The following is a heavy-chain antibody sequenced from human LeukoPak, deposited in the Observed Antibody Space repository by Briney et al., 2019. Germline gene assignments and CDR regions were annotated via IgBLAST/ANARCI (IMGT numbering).Heavy chain of an antibody. CDR1: GFAFRTYS. D-gene: IGHD1-26*01. Sequence: GESLKISCAASGFAFRTYSMHWVRQAPGKGLEWLAVITYDGKVQHYTDSVKGRFTVSRDNSKKTLYLQMISLRPEDTAFYYCAREGRVGATYSLAAWGRGPLVSVSS. J-gene: IGHJ5*02. CDR3: AREGRVGATYSLAA. CDR2: ITYDGKVQ. V-gene: IGHV3-30*04.